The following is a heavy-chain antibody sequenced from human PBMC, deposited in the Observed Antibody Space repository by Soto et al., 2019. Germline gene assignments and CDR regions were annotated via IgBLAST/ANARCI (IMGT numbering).Heavy chain of an antibody. CDR3: TRDLVTIPQGVDV. Sequence: GGSLRLSCTASGFTFGDYAMSWFRQAPGKGLEWVGFIRSKAYGGTTEYAASVKGRFTISRDDSKSIAYLQMNSLKTEDTAVYYCTRDLVTIPQGVDVWGQGTTVTVSS. CDR1: GFTFGDYA. J-gene: IGHJ6*02. D-gene: IGHD1-1*01. V-gene: IGHV3-49*03. CDR2: IRSKAYGGTT.